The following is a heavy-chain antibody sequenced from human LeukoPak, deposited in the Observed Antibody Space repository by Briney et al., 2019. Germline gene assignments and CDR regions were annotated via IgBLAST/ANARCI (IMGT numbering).Heavy chain of an antibody. Sequence: GGSLRLSCAASGFTFSDYWMSWVRQSPGKGLEWVANIKHDGSEKYYVDSVKGRFTISRDNAKNSLSLQMNSLRAEDTAVYYCASWTSSSSNYWGQGTLVTVSS. CDR2: IKHDGSEK. V-gene: IGHV3-7*01. D-gene: IGHD6-6*01. CDR3: ASWTSSSSNY. CDR1: GFTFSDYW. J-gene: IGHJ4*02.